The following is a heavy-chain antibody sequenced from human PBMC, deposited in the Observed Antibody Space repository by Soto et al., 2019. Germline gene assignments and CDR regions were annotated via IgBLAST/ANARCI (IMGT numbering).Heavy chain of an antibody. CDR2: IHYSGTT. J-gene: IGHJ4*02. CDR3: AAGEASSRNLAPYYLDF. Sequence: GGSMRNYFWTWIRQPPGKGLEWIGYIHYSGTTSFFPSYNPSLRSRVTISEDTSKNQFSLKLLSVTTADTAVYFCAAGEASSRNLAPYYLDFWGQWTLVTV. CDR1: GGSMRNYF. D-gene: IGHD6-13*01. V-gene: IGHV4-59*01.